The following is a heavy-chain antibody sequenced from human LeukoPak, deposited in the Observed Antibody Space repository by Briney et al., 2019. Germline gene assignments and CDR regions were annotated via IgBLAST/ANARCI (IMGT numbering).Heavy chain of an antibody. J-gene: IGHJ4*02. V-gene: IGHV4-39*07. CDR1: GGFISSSSYY. CDR2: IYYSGST. Sequence: SETLSLTCTVSGGFISSSSYYWGWIRQPPGKGLEWIASIYYSGSTNYNPSLKSRVTISVDTSKNQFSLKLSSVTAADTAVYYCARQGGRDCSGGSCYWSYGATRYGFDYWGQGTLVTVSS. CDR3: ARQGGRDCSGGSCYWSYGATRYGFDY. D-gene: IGHD2-15*01.